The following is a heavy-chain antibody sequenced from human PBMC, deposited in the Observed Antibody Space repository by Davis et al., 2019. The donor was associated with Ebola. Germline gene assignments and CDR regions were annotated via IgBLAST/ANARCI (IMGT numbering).Heavy chain of an antibody. V-gene: IGHV1-18*04. CDR3: ARDLEVGVTP. CDR2: INPHNGNT. CDR1: GYTFTSYG. Sequence: ASVKVSCKASGYTFTSYGITWVRQAPGQGLEWMGWINPHNGNTNYAQKLQGRVTMTTDTSASTAYMELSSLRSEDTAVYYCARDLEVGVTPWGQGTLVTVSS. J-gene: IGHJ5*02.